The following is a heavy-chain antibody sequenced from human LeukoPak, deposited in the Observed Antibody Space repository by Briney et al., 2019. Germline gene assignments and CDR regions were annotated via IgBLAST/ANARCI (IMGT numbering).Heavy chain of an antibody. CDR3: ARVLGYCSSTSCSGWFDP. CDR2: INSDGSST. D-gene: IGHD2-2*01. CDR1: GFTFSSYW. V-gene: IGHV3-74*01. J-gene: IGHJ5*02. Sequence: GGSLRLSCAASGFTFSSYWMHWVRQAPGKGLVWVSRINSDGSSTSHADSVKGRFTISRDNAKNTLYLQMNSLRAEDTAVYYCARVLGYCSSTSCSGWFDPWGQGTLVTVSS.